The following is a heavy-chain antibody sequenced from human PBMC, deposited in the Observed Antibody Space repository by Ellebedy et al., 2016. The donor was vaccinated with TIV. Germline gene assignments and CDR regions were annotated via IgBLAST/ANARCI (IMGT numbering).Heavy chain of an antibody. CDR2: ISGSGGST. V-gene: IGHV3-23*01. CDR1: GFTFSSYA. J-gene: IGHJ3*02. CDR3: ARGFRGFDI. Sequence: GGSLRLSCAASGFTFSSYAMSWVRQAPGKGLEWVSAISGSGGSTYYADSVKGRFTISRDNAKNSLYLQMNSLRAEGTAVYYCARGFRGFDIWGQGTMVTVSS.